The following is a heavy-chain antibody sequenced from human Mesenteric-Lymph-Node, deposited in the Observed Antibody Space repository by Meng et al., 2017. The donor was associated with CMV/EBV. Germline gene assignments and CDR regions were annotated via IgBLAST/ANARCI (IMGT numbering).Heavy chain of an antibody. CDR3: AKESRGSARFFDY. Sequence: GESLKISCEASGFTLSNYWMSWVRQATGKGLEWVSIIFSGGSSAYYADSVRGRFTVSRDYSRNTVFLHMNSPRGEDTAVYYCAKESRGSARFFDYWGPGTLVTVSS. V-gene: IGHV3-23*03. D-gene: IGHD3-16*01. J-gene: IGHJ4*02. CDR1: GFTLSNYW. CDR2: IFSGGSSA.